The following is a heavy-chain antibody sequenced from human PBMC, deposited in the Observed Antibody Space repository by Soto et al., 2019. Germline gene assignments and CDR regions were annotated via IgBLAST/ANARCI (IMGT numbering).Heavy chain of an antibody. CDR1: GFTFSSYW. J-gene: IGHJ5*02. Sequence: EVQLVESGGGLVQPGGSLRLSCEASGFTFSSYWMHWVRQAPGKGLVWVARINRDGVGTTYADSVKGRFTISRDNAKNTLYLQINSLTAEDTAVYYCARCSFAAHNWFDPWGQGTLVTVSS. CDR3: ARCSFAAHNWFDP. D-gene: IGHD3-10*02. CDR2: INRDGVGT. V-gene: IGHV3-74*01.